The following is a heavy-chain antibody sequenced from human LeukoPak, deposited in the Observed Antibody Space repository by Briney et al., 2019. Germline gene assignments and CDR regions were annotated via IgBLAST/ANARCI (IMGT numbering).Heavy chain of an antibody. J-gene: IGHJ4*02. D-gene: IGHD6-19*01. CDR1: GFTSTSHA. V-gene: IGHV3-23*01. CDR3: AKEGSGWHYFDN. Sequence: GGSPRLSCAPPGFTSTSHAMRRVRPAPGKRLAWVSGISGSGGSTYYADSVKGRFTISRDNSKNTLYLQMNSLRAEDTAVYYCAKEGSGWHYFDNWGQGTLVTVSS. CDR2: ISGSGGST.